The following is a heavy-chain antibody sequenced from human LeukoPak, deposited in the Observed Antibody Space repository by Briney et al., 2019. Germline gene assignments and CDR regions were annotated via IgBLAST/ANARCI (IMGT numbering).Heavy chain of an antibody. V-gene: IGHV3-21*01. J-gene: IGHJ4*02. CDR3: ARGRTSGDNYFDY. CDR1: GFTFSSYG. D-gene: IGHD3-10*01. Sequence: SGGSLRLSCAASGFTFSSYGMNWVGQAPGKGLEWVSSIDYSSSYIFYADSVKGRFAISRDNAKNSLFLQMNSLRAEDTAVYYCARGRTSGDNYFDYWGQGTLVTVSS. CDR2: IDYSSSYI.